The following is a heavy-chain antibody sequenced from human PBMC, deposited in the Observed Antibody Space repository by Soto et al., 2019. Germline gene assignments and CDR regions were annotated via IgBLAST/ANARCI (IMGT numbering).Heavy chain of an antibody. Sequence: QVQLIQSGAEVKKPGSSVKVSCKAYGGTFSRYAISWVRQAPGQGLEWMGGITPIFGTANYAQKFQGRVAITADEVTRSSYMELRSLRSGDTAVYYCARGWGYDSSDYYYAYWGQGTLITVSS. CDR1: GGTFSRYA. D-gene: IGHD3-22*01. J-gene: IGHJ4*02. V-gene: IGHV1-69*01. CDR3: ARGWGYDSSDYYYAY. CDR2: ITPIFGTA.